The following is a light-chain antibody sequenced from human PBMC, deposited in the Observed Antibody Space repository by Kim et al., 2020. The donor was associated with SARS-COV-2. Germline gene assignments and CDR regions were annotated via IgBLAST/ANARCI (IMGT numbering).Light chain of an antibody. CDR2: GAA. CDR3: QQCNVWPRP. J-gene: IGKJ1*01. CDR1: QSVSRN. V-gene: IGKV3-15*01. Sequence: EIGMTQSPATLSVSPGERATLSCKASQSVSRNLARYQKKSGQAPRLLIYGAATRPTGIPARFSGSGSGTEFTLTISSLQSEDVAVYYCQQCNVWPRPFGLGTKVDIK.